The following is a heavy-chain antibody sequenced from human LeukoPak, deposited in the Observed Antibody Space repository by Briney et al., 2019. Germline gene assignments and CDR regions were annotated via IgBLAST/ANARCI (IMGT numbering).Heavy chain of an antibody. CDR3: ATGTYSASYN. CDR2: FDPEDGET. V-gene: IGHV1-24*01. CDR1: GYTLTELS. Sequence: ASVKLSSTVSGYTLTELSINWVRQAPGKGRGWMVGFDPEDGETISAQKSQGRVTRTENTSTDTAYMGLSMLRPEDTAVYYGATGTYSASYN. J-gene: IGHJ5*01. D-gene: IGHD1-26*01.